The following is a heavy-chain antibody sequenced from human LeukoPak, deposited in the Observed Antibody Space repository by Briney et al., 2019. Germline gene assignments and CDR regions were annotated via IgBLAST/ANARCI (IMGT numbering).Heavy chain of an antibody. V-gene: IGHV4-34*01. CDR1: GFTFSSYE. CDR3: ARSIWFGELSYYFDY. J-gene: IGHJ4*02. D-gene: IGHD3-10*01. CDR2: INHSGST. Sequence: GSLRLSCAASGFTFSSYEMNWVRQPPGKGLEWIGEINHSGSTDYNPSLKSRVTISVDTSKNQFSLKLSSVTAADTAVYYCARSIWFGELSYYFDYWGQGTLVTVSS.